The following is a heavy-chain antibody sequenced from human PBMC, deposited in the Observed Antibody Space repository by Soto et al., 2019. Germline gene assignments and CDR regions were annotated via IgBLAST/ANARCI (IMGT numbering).Heavy chain of an antibody. CDR2: ISGSGGST. Sequence: GGSLRLSCAASGFTFSSYAMSWVRQAPGKGLEWVSAISGSGGSTYYADSVKGRFTISRDNSKNTLYLQMNSLRAEDTAVYYCAKGYGDYTAENTRPFVVFHLDYYYYGMDVWGQGTTVTVSS. V-gene: IGHV3-23*01. CDR1: GFTFSSYA. J-gene: IGHJ6*02. D-gene: IGHD4-17*01. CDR3: AKGYGDYTAENTRPFVVFHLDYYYYGMDV.